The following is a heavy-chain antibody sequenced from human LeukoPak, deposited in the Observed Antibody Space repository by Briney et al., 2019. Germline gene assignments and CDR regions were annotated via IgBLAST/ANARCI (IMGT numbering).Heavy chain of an antibody. CDR2: ISSISSYI. CDR3: AREYYDILTSGLTPQEFDY. V-gene: IGHV3-21*01. J-gene: IGHJ4*02. D-gene: IGHD3-9*01. CDR1: GFPFRSYS. Sequence: GGSLGLPCAASGFPFRSYSMNGAPQPPGRGLEWVSSISSISSYIYYADSVKGRFTISRDNAKNSLYLQMNSLRVEDTAVYYCAREYYDILTSGLTPQEFDYWGQGTLVTVSS.